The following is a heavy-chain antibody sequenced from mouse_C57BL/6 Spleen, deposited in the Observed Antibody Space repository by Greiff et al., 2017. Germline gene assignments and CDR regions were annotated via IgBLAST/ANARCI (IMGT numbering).Heavy chain of an antibody. V-gene: IGHV14-4*01. CDR3: TAYYKGY. CDR2: IDPENGDT. CDR1: GFNIKDDY. Sequence: VQLQQSGAELVRPGASVKLSCTASGFNIKDDYMHWVKQRPEQGLEWIGWIDPENGDTEYASKFQGKATITADTSSNTAYLQLSSLTSEDTAVYYCTAYYKGYWGQGTTLTVSS. D-gene: IGHD1-1*01. J-gene: IGHJ2*01.